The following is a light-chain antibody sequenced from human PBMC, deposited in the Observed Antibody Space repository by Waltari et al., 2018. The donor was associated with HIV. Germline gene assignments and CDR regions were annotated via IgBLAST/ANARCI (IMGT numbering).Light chain of an antibody. V-gene: IGKV3-15*01. J-gene: IGKJ4*01. CDR3: QQYNNWPLA. CDR1: QSVSTN. CDR2: GAS. Sequence: EIMMTQYPATLSVSPGARATLSCRASQSVSTNLAWYQQKPGQAPRLLIYGASTRATGIPARFSGSGSGTDFTLTISSLQSEDSVTYYCQQYNNWPLAFGGGTKVEIK.